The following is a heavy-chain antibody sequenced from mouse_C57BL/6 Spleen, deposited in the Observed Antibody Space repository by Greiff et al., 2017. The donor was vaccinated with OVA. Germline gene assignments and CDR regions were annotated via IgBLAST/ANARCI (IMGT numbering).Heavy chain of an antibody. CDR1: GFTFSSYA. V-gene: IGHV5-9-1*02. D-gene: IGHD1-1*01. Sequence: EVQVVESGEGLVKPGGSLKLSCAASGFTFSSYAMSWVRQTPEKRLEWVAYISSGGDYIYYADTVKGRFTISRDNARNTLYLQMSSLKSEDTAMYYCTRGDYGSSYWYFDVWGTGTTVTVSS. CDR3: TRGDYGSSYWYFDV. CDR2: ISSGGDYI. J-gene: IGHJ1*03.